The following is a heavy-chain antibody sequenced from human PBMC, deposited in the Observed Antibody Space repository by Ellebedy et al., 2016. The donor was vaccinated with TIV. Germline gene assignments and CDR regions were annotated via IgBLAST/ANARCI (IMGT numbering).Heavy chain of an antibody. CDR3: ARVPEGLGTVTVGRFDI. CDR1: GGSISSSSYY. J-gene: IGHJ3*02. D-gene: IGHD4-17*01. CDR2: IYYSGST. V-gene: IGHV4-61*01. Sequence: MPSETLSLTCTVSGGSISSSSYYWSWIRQPPGKGLEWIGYIYYSGSTNYNPSLKSRVTISVDTSKNQFSLKLSSVTAADTAVYYCARVPEGLGTVTVGRFDIWGQGTMVTVSS.